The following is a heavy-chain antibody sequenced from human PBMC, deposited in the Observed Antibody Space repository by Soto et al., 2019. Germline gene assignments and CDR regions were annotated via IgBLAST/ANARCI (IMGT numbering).Heavy chain of an antibody. Sequence: QVQLQESGPGLVKPSQTLSLTCTVSGGSISSGGYYWSWLRQHPWKGLEWIGYIYYSGSTYYNPSLKSRVTISVDTSKNQFSLKLSSVTAADTAVYYCARGGDSYAPRAYYYYGMDVWGQGTTVTVSS. CDR1: GGSISSGGYY. D-gene: IGHD5-18*01. V-gene: IGHV4-31*03. CDR3: ARGGDSYAPRAYYYYGMDV. CDR2: IYYSGST. J-gene: IGHJ6*02.